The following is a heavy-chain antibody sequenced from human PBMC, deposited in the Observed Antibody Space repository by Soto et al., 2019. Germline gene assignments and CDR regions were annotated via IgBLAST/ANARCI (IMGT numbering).Heavy chain of an antibody. D-gene: IGHD1-26*01. V-gene: IGHV1-3*01. CDR1: GYTFTSYA. J-gene: IGHJ6*02. CDR2: INAGNGNT. Sequence: QVPLVQSGAEVKKPGASVKVSCKASGYTFTSYAMHWVRQAPGQRLEWMGWINAGNGNTKYSQKFQGRVTITRDTSASTAYMELSSLRSEDTAVYYCARDRVGAYGMDVWGQGTTVTVSS. CDR3: ARDRVGAYGMDV.